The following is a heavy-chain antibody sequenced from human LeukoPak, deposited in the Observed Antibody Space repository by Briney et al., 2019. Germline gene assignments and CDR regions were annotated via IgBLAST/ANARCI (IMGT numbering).Heavy chain of an antibody. CDR1: GFSLSTSGVG. J-gene: IGHJ4*02. D-gene: IGHD6-19*01. V-gene: IGHV2-5*02. CDR3: AHTYSSGWYGGRFDF. Sequence: ESGPTLVKPTQTLTLTCTFSGFSLSTSGVGVGWIRQPPGKALERLALIYWDDDKRYSPSLKSRLTITKDTSKNQVVLTMTNMDPVDTATYYCAHTYSSGWYGGRFDFWAQGTLVTVSS. CDR2: IYWDDDK.